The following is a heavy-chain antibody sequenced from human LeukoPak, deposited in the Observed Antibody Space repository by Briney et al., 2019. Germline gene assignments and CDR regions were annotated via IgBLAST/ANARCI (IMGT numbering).Heavy chain of an antibody. CDR2: IQYDGSNQ. V-gene: IGHV3-30*02. D-gene: IGHD2-8*01. CDR1: PFTFSSYG. Sequence: VGSLRLSCAASPFTFSSYGMHWVRQAPGKGLEWVAYIQYDGSNQQYADSVKGRFSISRDSSKNILYLQMNSLRAEDTAVYYCAKDRCSNGVGCYYYYMDVWGKGTTVTISS. CDR3: AKDRCSNGVGCYYYYMDV. J-gene: IGHJ6*03.